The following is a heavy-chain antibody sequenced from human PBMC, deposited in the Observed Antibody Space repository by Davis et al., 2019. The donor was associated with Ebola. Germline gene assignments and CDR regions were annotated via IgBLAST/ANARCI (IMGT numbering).Heavy chain of an antibody. V-gene: IGHV4-4*07. CDR1: GGSISSYY. Sequence: SETLSLTCTVSGGSISSYYWSWIRQPAGKGLEWIGRIGGSTNYNPSPKSRVTISVDTSKTHFSLKMSSVTAADTAVYYCARDRSSGWYDAFDIWGQGTMVTVSS. D-gene: IGHD6-19*01. CDR2: IGGST. J-gene: IGHJ3*02. CDR3: ARDRSSGWYDAFDI.